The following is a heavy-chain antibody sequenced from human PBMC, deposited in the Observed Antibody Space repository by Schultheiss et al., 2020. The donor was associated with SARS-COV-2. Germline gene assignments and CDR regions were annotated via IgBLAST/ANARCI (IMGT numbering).Heavy chain of an antibody. CDR3: ARLGAATPTNYYMDV. D-gene: IGHD2-15*01. CDR2: IYTSGST. Sequence: SETLSLTCTVSGGSISSGGYYWSWIRQPAGKGLEWIGRIYTSGSTNYNPSLKSRVTISVDTSKNQFSLKLSSVTAADTAVYYCARLGAATPTNYYMDVWGKGTTVTVSS. CDR1: GGSISSGGYY. V-gene: IGHV4-61*02. J-gene: IGHJ6*03.